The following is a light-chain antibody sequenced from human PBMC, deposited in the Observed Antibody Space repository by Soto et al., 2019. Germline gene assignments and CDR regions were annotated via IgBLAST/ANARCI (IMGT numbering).Light chain of an antibody. J-gene: IGKJ4*01. CDR1: QSVTNY. Sequence: VLTQSPAILSLSPGERATLFCRASQSVTNYLAWYQQRPGQAPRLLIYDSSNRATAIPARFSASGSGTDFTLTISSLEFEDFAVYYCQQRRVWPLTFGGGTKVEIK. CDR3: QQRRVWPLT. V-gene: IGKV3-11*01. CDR2: DSS.